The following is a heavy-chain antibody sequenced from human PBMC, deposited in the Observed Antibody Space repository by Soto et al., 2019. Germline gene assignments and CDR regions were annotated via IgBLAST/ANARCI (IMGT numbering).Heavy chain of an antibody. V-gene: IGHV5-10-1*01. CDR2: IDPSDSYT. D-gene: IGHD6-13*01. J-gene: IGHJ6*02. Sequence: PGESLRISCQGSGYSFTSYWISWVRPLPGKGLEWMGRIDPSDSYTNYSPSFQGHVTISADKSISTAYLQWSSLKASDTAMYYCARAYSSSWRHDYYGMDVWGQGTTVTVSS. CDR1: GYSFTSYW. CDR3: ARAYSSSWRHDYYGMDV.